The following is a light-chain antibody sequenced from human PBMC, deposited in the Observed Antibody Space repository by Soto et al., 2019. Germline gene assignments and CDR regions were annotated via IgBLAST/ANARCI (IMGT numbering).Light chain of an antibody. Sequence: QSALTQPASVSGSPGQSITISCTGTSSDVGSYNLVSWYQQHPGKAPKLMIYEGNKRPSGVSNRFSGSKSANTASLTISGLQTEDEADYYCCSYAVTTTFVFGTGTTVTVL. CDR2: EGN. J-gene: IGLJ1*01. CDR3: CSYAVTTTFV. CDR1: SSDVGSYNL. V-gene: IGLV2-23*01.